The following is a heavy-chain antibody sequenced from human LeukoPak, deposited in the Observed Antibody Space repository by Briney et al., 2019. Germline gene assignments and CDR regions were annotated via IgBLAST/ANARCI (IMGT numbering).Heavy chain of an antibody. CDR1: GFTFSSYA. Sequence: GRSLRLSCAASGFTFSSYAMHWVRQAPGKGLEWVAFIRYDGSNKYYADSVKGRFTISRDNSKNTLYLQMNSLRAEDTAVYYCAKDRGGRSQWLVRSPLGYWGQGTLVTVSS. D-gene: IGHD6-19*01. J-gene: IGHJ4*02. V-gene: IGHV3-30*02. CDR3: AKDRGGRSQWLVRSPLGY. CDR2: IRYDGSNK.